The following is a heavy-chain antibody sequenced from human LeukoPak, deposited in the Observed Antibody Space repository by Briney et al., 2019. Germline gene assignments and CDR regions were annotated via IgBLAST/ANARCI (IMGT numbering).Heavy chain of an antibody. D-gene: IGHD5-12*01. Sequence: PGRSLRLSCAASGFTFDDYAVHWVRQAPGKGLEWVSGISWNSGSIGYADSVKGRFTISRDNAKNSLYLQMNSLRAEDTALYYCAKDGAFRGYSGQGYFDYWGQGTLVTVSS. V-gene: IGHV3-9*01. CDR2: ISWNSGSI. CDR3: AKDGAFRGYSGQGYFDY. CDR1: GFTFDDYA. J-gene: IGHJ4*02.